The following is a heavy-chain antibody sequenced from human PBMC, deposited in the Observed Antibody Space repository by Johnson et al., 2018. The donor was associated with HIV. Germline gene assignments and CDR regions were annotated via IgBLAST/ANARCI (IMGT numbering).Heavy chain of an antibody. D-gene: IGHD3-10*01. CDR3: ARGGLLWFGHPAD. CDR1: GFTFSDYY. Sequence: VQLVESGGGLVKPGGSLRLSCAASGFTFSDYYMSWVRQAPGKGLEWVANIKQDGSEKYYVDSVKGRFTISRDNAKNSLYLQMNSLRAEDTAVYYCARGGLLWFGHPADWGQGTMVTVSS. J-gene: IGHJ3*01. V-gene: IGHV3-7*01. CDR2: IKQDGSEK.